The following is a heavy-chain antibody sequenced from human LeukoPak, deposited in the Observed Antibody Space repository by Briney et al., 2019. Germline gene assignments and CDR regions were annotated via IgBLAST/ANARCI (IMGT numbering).Heavy chain of an antibody. CDR3: ARDSYPYGSGSYPYYFDY. CDR2: ISSSSSYI. Sequence: GGSLRLSCAASGFTVSSNYMSWVRQAPGKGLEWVSSISSSSSYIYYADSVKGRFTISRDNAKNSLYLQMNSLRAEDTAVYYCARDSYPYGSGSYPYYFDYWGQGTLVTVSS. D-gene: IGHD3-10*01. CDR1: GFTVSSNY. J-gene: IGHJ4*02. V-gene: IGHV3-21*01.